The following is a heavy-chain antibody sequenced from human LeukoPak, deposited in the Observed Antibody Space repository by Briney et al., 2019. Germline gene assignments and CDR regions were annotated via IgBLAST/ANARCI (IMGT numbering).Heavy chain of an antibody. Sequence: SGGSLRLSCATSGFTFITYGMHWVRQAPGKGPEWVAFIRYDGSNKYYADSVKGRFTISRDNSKNTLYLEMNSLRAEDRAVYYCAKDSRGYSYGYRIDYWGQGTLVTVSS. V-gene: IGHV3-30*02. CDR2: IRYDGSNK. D-gene: IGHD5-18*01. CDR1: GFTFITYG. J-gene: IGHJ4*02. CDR3: AKDSRGYSYGYRIDY.